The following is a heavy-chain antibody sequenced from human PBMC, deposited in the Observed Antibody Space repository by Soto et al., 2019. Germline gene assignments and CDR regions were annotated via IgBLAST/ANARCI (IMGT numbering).Heavy chain of an antibody. CDR1: GFTFSSYA. J-gene: IGHJ4*02. D-gene: IGHD2-15*01. CDR2: ISYDGSNK. V-gene: IGHV3-30-3*01. Sequence: QVQLVESGGGVVQPGRSLRLSCAASGFTFSSYAMHWVRQAPGKGLEWVAVISYDGSNKYYADSVKGRFTISRDNYMTRLYLQMKILRAEDTAVYYCARDGDCSGGSCYSRGGYFDYWGQGTLVTVSS. CDR3: ARDGDCSGGSCYSRGGYFDY.